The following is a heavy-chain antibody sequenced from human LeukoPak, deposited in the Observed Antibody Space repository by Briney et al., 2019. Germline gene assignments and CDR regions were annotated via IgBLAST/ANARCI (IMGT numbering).Heavy chain of an antibody. Sequence: ASVKVSCKASGYTFTSYGISWVRLAPGQGLEWMGWISAYNGNTNYAQKLQGRVTMTTDTSTSTAYVELRSLRSDDTAVYYCARVEYQLLGYMDVWGKGTTVTVSS. V-gene: IGHV1-18*01. D-gene: IGHD2-2*01. CDR2: ISAYNGNT. J-gene: IGHJ6*03. CDR1: GYTFTSYG. CDR3: ARVEYQLLGYMDV.